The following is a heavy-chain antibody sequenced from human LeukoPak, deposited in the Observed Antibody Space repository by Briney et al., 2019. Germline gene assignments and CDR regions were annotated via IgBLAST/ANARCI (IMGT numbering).Heavy chain of an antibody. CDR1: GFTFSNAW. J-gene: IGHJ4*02. D-gene: IGHD3-22*01. CDR3: TTSSQYYYDSSGYYLGAYYFDY. V-gene: IGHV3-15*01. CDR2: IKSKTDGGTT. Sequence: GGSLRLSCAASGFTFSNAWMSWVRQAPGKGLGWVGRIKSKTDGGTTDYAAPVKGRFTISRDDSKNTLYLQMNSLKTEDTAVYYCTTSSQYYYDSSGYYLGAYYFDYWGQGTLVTVSS.